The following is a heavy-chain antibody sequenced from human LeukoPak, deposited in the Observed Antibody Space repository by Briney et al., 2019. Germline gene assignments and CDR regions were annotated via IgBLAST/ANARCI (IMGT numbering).Heavy chain of an antibody. CDR1: GGTFSSYA. J-gene: IGHJ5*02. CDR2: IIPIFGTA. CDR3: ARVRRGNNWFDP. D-gene: IGHD3-10*01. V-gene: IGHV1-69*05. Sequence: SVKVSCKASGGTFSSYAISWVRQAPGQGLEWMGGIIPIFGTANYAQKFQGRVTITTDESTSTAYMELSSLRSEDTAVHYCARVRRGNNWFDPWGQGTLVTVSS.